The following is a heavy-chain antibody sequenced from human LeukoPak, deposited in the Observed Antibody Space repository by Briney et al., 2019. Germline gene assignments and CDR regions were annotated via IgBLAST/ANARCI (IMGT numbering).Heavy chain of an antibody. CDR2: ISGSGGNT. V-gene: IGHV3-23*01. CDR1: GFTFSSYG. D-gene: IGHD6-13*01. Sequence: GGSLRLSCAASGFTFSSYGMSWVRQAPGKGLEWVSAISGSGGNTYYADSVKGRFTISRDNSKNTLYLQMNSLRADDTAIYYCAKDAAAAGSAYYFEYWGQGTLVTVSS. J-gene: IGHJ4*02. CDR3: AKDAAAAGSAYYFEY.